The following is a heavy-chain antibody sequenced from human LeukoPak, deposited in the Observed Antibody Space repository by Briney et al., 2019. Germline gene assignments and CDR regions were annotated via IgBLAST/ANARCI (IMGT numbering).Heavy chain of an antibody. CDR1: GGSFSGYY. V-gene: IGHV4-34*01. CDR2: INHSGST. Sequence: PSETLSLTCAVYGGSFSGYYWSWIRQPPGKGLEWIGEINHSGSTNYNPSLKNRVTISVDTSKNQFSLKLSSVTAADTAVYYCARDTNWFDPWGQGTLVTVSS. CDR3: ARDTNWFDP. J-gene: IGHJ5*02.